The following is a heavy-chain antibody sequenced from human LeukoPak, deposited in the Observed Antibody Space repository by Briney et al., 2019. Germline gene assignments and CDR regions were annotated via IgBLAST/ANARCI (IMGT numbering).Heavy chain of an antibody. CDR1: GSPFSSYG. Sequence: GGSLRLSCAASGSPFSSYGMHCVRQAPGKGLEYVSSISINGGSTYYANPVKGRFTISRDNSKNTLYLKMGSLRAEDMAVYYCARGLFGTTDYWGQGTLVTVSS. D-gene: IGHD2/OR15-2a*01. CDR3: ARGLFGTTDY. CDR2: ISINGGST. V-gene: IGHV3-64*01. J-gene: IGHJ4*02.